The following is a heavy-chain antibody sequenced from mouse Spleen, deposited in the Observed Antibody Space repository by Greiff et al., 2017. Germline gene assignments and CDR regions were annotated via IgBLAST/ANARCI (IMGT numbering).Heavy chain of an antibody. J-gene: IGHJ4*01. V-gene: IGHV1-82*01. CDR2: IYPGDGDT. Sequence: QVQLQQSGPELVKPGASVKISCKASGYAFSSSWMNWVKQRPGKGLEWIGRIYPGDGDTNYNGKFKGKATLAADKSSSTAYMQLSSLTSEDSAVYFCASPVVAPYAMDYWGQGTSVTVSS. CDR3: ASPVVAPYAMDY. D-gene: IGHD1-1*01. CDR1: GYAFSSSW.